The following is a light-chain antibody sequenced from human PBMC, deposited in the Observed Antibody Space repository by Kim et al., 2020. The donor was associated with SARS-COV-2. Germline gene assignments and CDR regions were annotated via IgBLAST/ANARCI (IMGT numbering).Light chain of an antibody. CDR2: AAS. Sequence: ASVGDTVTISCRASQDVRNWLAWYQQNPGKAPKLLVYAASTLQSGVPSRFSGSGSGTEFTLPINTLQPEDLGTYYCQQANSSPYTFGQGTKVDIK. V-gene: IGKV1-12*01. J-gene: IGKJ2*01. CDR1: QDVRNW. CDR3: QQANSSPYT.